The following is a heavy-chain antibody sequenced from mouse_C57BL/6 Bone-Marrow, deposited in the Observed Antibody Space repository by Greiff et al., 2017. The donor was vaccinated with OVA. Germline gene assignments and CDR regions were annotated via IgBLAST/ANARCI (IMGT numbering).Heavy chain of an antibody. CDR2: ISDGGSYT. CDR3: AREDPIVTTRGFAY. Sequence: DVMLVESGGGLVKPGGSLKLSCAASGFTFSSYAMSWVRQTPEKRLEWVATISDGGSYTYYPDNVKGRFTISRDNAKNNLYLQMSHLKSEDTAMYYCAREDPIVTTRGFAYWGQGTLVTVSA. J-gene: IGHJ3*01. V-gene: IGHV5-4*01. D-gene: IGHD2-5*01. CDR1: GFTFSSYA.